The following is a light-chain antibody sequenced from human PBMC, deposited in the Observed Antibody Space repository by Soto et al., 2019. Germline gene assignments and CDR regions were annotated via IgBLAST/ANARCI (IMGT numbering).Light chain of an antibody. V-gene: IGLV2-14*01. Sequence: QSVLTQPASVSGSPGQSITISCTGTSSDVGGYNYVSWYQHPPGKAPKLMIFEVSDRPSGVSNRFSGSKSGNTASLTISGLQAEDEADYYCSSYTIRSTYVFGTGTKVTVL. CDR1: SSDVGGYNY. CDR2: EVS. J-gene: IGLJ1*01. CDR3: SSYTIRSTYV.